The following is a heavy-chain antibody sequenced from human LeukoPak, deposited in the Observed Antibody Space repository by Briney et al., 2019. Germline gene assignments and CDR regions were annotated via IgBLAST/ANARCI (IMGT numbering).Heavy chain of an antibody. CDR3: ARDRTGTSGYMDV. J-gene: IGHJ6*03. D-gene: IGHD1-1*01. Sequence: ASLKVSCKASGYTFPGYYIHWVRQAPGRGLEWMGWINPDSGDTNYAQKFKGRVTMTRDTSISTAYMEVSRLRSDDTAVYWCARDRTGTSGYMDVWGKGTTVTVSS. V-gene: IGHV1-2*02. CDR1: GYTFPGYY. CDR2: INPDSGDT.